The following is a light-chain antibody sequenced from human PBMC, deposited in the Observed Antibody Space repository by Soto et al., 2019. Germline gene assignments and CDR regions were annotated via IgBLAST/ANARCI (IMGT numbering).Light chain of an antibody. Sequence: DIQMTQSPSTLSASVGDRVTITCRASQSINSWLAWYQQKPGKAPKLLIYRASTLEGGVPSRFSGSGSGTDFTLTISSLQPDDFSTYYCQHYDSYSGTFGPGNKVDIK. V-gene: IGKV1-5*03. J-gene: IGKJ3*01. CDR2: RAS. CDR3: QHYDSYSGT. CDR1: QSINSW.